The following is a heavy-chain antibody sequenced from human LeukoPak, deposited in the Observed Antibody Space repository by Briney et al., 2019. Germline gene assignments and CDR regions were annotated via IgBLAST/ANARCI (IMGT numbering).Heavy chain of an antibody. J-gene: IGHJ5*02. V-gene: IGHV1-18*01. Sequence: ASVKVSCKASGYTFTSYGISWVRQAPGQGLEWLGWISAYNGNTNYAQKLQGRVTMTTDTSTSTAYMELRSLRSDDTAVYYCARGVAPRGYQLLWVWGNWFDPWGQGTLVTVSS. CDR1: GYTFTSYG. D-gene: IGHD2-2*01. CDR2: ISAYNGNT. CDR3: ARGVAPRGYQLLWVWGNWFDP.